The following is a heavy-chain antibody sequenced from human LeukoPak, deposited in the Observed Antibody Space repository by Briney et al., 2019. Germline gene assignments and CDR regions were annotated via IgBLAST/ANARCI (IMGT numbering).Heavy chain of an antibody. J-gene: IGHJ4*02. CDR2: ISHSGST. D-gene: IGHD3-3*02. V-gene: IGHV4-34*01. CDR1: GGSFSGYY. CDR3: ARLISIFGVATDY. Sequence: SETLSLTCAVYGGSFSGYYWSWIRQPPGKGLEWIGEISHSGSTNYNPSLKSRVTISVDTSKNQFSLKLSSVTAADTAVYYCARLISIFGVATDYWGQGTLVTVSS.